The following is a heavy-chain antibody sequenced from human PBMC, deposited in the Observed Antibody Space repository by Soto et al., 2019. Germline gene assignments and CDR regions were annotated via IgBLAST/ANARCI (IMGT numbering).Heavy chain of an antibody. CDR3: ARHHLPDYYYGMDV. V-gene: IGHV4-39*01. CDR2: IYYSGST. J-gene: IGHJ6*02. Sequence: SETLSLTCTVSGGSISSTSYYWDFIRQPPGKGLEWIGSIYYSGSTYYNPSLKSRVTISVDTSKDQFSLKLSSVTAADTAVYYCARHHLPDYYYGMDVWGQGTTVTVSS. CDR1: GGSISSTSYY.